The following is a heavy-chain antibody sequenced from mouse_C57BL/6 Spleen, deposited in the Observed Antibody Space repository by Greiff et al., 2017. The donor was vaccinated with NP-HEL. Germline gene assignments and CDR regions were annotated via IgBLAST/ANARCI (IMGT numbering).Heavy chain of an antibody. J-gene: IGHJ4*01. Sequence: VQLQQPGAELVKPGASVKMSCKASGYTFTSYWITWVKQRPGQGLEWIGDIYPGSGSTNYNEKFKSKATLTVDTSSSTAYMQLSSLTSEDSAVYYCARWGYYGSSLMDYWGQGTSVTVSS. CDR2: IYPGSGST. D-gene: IGHD1-1*01. V-gene: IGHV1-55*01. CDR1: GYTFTSYW. CDR3: ARWGYYGSSLMDY.